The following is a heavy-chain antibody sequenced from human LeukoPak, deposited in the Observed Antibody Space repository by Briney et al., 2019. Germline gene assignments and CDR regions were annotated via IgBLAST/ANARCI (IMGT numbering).Heavy chain of an antibody. Sequence: PGGSLRLSCAASGFTFDDYAMHWVRQVPGKGLEWVSGISWNSGSIGYADSVKGRFTISRDNAKNSLYLQMNSLRAEDTALYYCAAGLKRPDVWGQGTTVTVSS. CDR3: AAGLKRPDV. V-gene: IGHV3-9*01. D-gene: IGHD5-24*01. J-gene: IGHJ6*02. CDR2: ISWNSGSI. CDR1: GFTFDDYA.